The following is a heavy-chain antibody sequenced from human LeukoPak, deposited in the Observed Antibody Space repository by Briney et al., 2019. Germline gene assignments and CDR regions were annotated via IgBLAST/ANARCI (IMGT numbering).Heavy chain of an antibody. CDR3: ARDPTHYSDSSGYGPMYY. Sequence: SVKVSCKASGGTFSSYAISWVRQAPGQGLEWMGRIIHIFGTANYAQKSQRRVTITTDEPTSTAYVELSSLRSEDTAVYHCARDPTHYSDSSGYGPMYYWGRGTLVTVSS. D-gene: IGHD3-22*01. V-gene: IGHV1-69*05. CDR1: GGTFSSYA. J-gene: IGHJ4*02. CDR2: IIHIFGTA.